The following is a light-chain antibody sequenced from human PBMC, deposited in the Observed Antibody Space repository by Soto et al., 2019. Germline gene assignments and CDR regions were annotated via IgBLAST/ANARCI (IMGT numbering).Light chain of an antibody. CDR1: ERVSSN. J-gene: IGKJ5*01. CDR2: GAS. CDR3: QQYNSWPPIT. Sequence: VVMTQSRATLSVSPGPRATLSCRGSERVSSNLAWYQQRPGQAPRLVIYGASTRATGIPARFSGGGSGTEFTLTISSLQSEDFAVYYCQQYNSWPPITFGQGTRLEIK. V-gene: IGKV3-15*01.